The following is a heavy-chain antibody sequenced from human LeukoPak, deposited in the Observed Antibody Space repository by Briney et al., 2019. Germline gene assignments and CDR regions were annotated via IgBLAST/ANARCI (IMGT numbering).Heavy chain of an antibody. D-gene: IGHD3-10*01. CDR3: ARGLTIEHWFDP. CDR2: IYYSGST. CDR1: GGSISSSSYY. Sequence: SETLSLTCTVAGGSISSSSYYWGWIRQPPGKGLEWIGSIYYSGSTYYNPSLKSRVTTSVDTSKNQFSLKLSSVTAADTAVYYCARGLTIEHWFDPWGQGTLVTVSS. J-gene: IGHJ5*02. V-gene: IGHV4-39*07.